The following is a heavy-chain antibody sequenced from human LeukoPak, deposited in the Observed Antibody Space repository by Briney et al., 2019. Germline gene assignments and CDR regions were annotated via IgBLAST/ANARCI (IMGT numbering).Heavy chain of an antibody. CDR3: ARAIPYYYDSSGRFDY. CDR2: VYYSGST. V-gene: IGHV4-59*12. Sequence: SETLSLTCTVSRGSISSYYWSWIRQPPGKGLEWIGYVYYSGSTYYNPSLKSRVTISVDTSKNQFSLKLSSVTAADTAVYYCARAIPYYYDSSGRFDYWGQGTLVTVSS. J-gene: IGHJ4*02. CDR1: RGSISSYY. D-gene: IGHD3-22*01.